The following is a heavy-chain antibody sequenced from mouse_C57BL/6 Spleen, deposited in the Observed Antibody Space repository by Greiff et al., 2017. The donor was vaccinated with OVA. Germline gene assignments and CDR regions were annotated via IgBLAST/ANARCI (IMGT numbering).Heavy chain of an antibody. CDR2: IDPENGDT. V-gene: IGHV14-4*01. CDR1: GFNIKDDY. D-gene: IGHD1-1*01. J-gene: IGHJ1*03. CDR3: TTRFTTVVPYWYFDV. Sequence: VQLQQSGAELVRPGASVKLSCTASGFNIKDDYMHWVKQRPEQGLEWIGWIDPENGDTEYASKFQGKATITADTSSNTAYLQLSSLTSEDTAVYYSTTRFTTVVPYWYFDVWGTGTTVTVSS.